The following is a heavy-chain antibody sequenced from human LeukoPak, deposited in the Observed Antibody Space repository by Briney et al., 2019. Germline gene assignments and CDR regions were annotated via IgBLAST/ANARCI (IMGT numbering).Heavy chain of an antibody. CDR3: ARGRLRGPDAFDI. CDR2: IIPIFGTV. J-gene: IGHJ3*02. CDR1: GGTFSNYA. Sequence: SVKVSCKASGGTFSNYAISWVRQAPGQGLEWMGGIIPIFGTVNYAQKFRGRVTITADKSTRTAYMELSSLRSEDTAVYYCARGRLRGPDAFDIWGQGTMVTVSS. V-gene: IGHV1-69*06. D-gene: IGHD3-10*01.